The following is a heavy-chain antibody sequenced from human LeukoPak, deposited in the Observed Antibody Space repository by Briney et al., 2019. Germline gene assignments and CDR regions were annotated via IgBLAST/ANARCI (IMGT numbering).Heavy chain of an antibody. J-gene: IGHJ4*02. CDR1: GFTFGSYA. Sequence: GGSLRLSSAASGFTFGSYALSWVRQAPGKELEWVSTVSGSGDATYYADSVKGRFTVSRDDSKNTLHLQMDSLRAEDTALYYCAKGNTGSAYSAVDHWGQGTLVTVSS. CDR3: AKGNTGSAYSAVDH. CDR2: VSGSGDAT. D-gene: IGHD2-15*01. V-gene: IGHV3-23*01.